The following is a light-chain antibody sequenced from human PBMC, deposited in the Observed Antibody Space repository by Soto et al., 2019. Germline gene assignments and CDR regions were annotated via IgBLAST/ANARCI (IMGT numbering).Light chain of an antibody. V-gene: IGLV2-8*01. CDR3: SSYAGGIKWV. Sequence: QSALTQPPSASGSPGQAVTISCTGTSGDVGGYNFVSWYQQHPGKAPKFMIYEVSKRPSGVPDRFSGFKSGNTASLTVSGLQAEDEADYYCSSYAGGIKWVFGGGTTVTVL. J-gene: IGLJ3*02. CDR2: EVS. CDR1: SGDVGGYNF.